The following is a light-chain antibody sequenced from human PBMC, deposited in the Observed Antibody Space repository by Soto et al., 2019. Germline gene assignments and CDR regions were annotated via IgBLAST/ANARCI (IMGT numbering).Light chain of an antibody. Sequence: DIQMTQSPSTLSASVGDRVTITCRASQSISSWLAWYQQKPGKAPKLLIYKASTLKSGVPSRFSGSGSGTEFTLTISSLQPEDFATYYCQQRKSWPRTFGQGTKVDIK. CDR2: KAS. V-gene: IGKV1-5*03. CDR3: QQRKSWPRT. J-gene: IGKJ1*01. CDR1: QSISSW.